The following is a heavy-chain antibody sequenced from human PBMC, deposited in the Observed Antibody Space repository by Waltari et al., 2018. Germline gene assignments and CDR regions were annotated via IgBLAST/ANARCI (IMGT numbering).Heavy chain of an antibody. Sequence: EVQLVESGGGLVKPGGSLRLSCAASGFTFSSYSMNWVRQAPGKGLEWVSSISRSSSYIYYADSVKGRFTISRDNAKNSLYLQMNSLRAEDTAVYYCARERDCSGGSCYSVYDAFDIWGQGTMVTVSS. J-gene: IGHJ3*02. CDR3: ARERDCSGGSCYSVYDAFDI. V-gene: IGHV3-21*01. CDR1: GFTFSSYS. D-gene: IGHD2-15*01. CDR2: ISRSSSYI.